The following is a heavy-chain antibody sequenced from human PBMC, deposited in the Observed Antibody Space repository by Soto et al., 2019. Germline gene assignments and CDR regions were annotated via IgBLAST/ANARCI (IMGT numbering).Heavy chain of an antibody. D-gene: IGHD2-21*02. CDR3: AREDDGGDRDYYGLDV. Sequence: SETLSLTCTVSGGSISSDHYHWTWIRQPPGKGLEWIGYIHYSGSIYYNPSLQSRVTMSVDTSKNLFSLKLSSVTAADTALYFCAREDDGGDRDYYGLDVWGQGTTVTVSS. J-gene: IGHJ6*02. V-gene: IGHV4-30-4*01. CDR2: IHYSGSI. CDR1: GGSISSDHYH.